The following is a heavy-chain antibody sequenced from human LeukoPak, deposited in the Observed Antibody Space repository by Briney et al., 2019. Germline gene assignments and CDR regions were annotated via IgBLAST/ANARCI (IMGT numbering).Heavy chain of an antibody. CDR1: GFTFNTYS. J-gene: IGHJ6*02. Sequence: GGSLRLSCAASGFTFNTYSMCWVRQAPGKSLEWVSSISSDSTYRFYAGSLKGRFTISRDNAKNSLSLQMISLRAEDTAVYYCARVAFGLYVMDVWGQGTTVTVSS. CDR2: ISSDSTYR. V-gene: IGHV3-21*01. D-gene: IGHD3-16*01. CDR3: ARVAFGLYVMDV.